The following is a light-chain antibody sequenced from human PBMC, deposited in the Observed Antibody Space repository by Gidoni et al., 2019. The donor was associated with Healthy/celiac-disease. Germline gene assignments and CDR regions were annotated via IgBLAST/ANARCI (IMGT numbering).Light chain of an antibody. Sequence: IVLTQSPGTLSLSPGERATLSCRASQSVSSSYLAWYQQKPGQAPRLLIYGASSRATGIPDRFSDSGSGTDFTLTISRLEPEDFAVYYCQQYGSSLWTFGQXTKVEIK. J-gene: IGKJ1*01. CDR1: QSVSSSY. CDR2: GAS. CDR3: QQYGSSLWT. V-gene: IGKV3-20*01.